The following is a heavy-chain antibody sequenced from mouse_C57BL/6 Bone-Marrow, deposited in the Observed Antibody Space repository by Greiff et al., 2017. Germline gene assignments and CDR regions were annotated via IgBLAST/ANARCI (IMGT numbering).Heavy chain of an antibody. J-gene: IGHJ4*01. CDR1: GFSLTSYG. CDR3: ARRSSAMDY. V-gene: IGHV2-2*01. Sequence: QVQLQQSGPGLVQPSPSLSITCTVSGFSLTSYGVHWVRQSPGKGLEWLGVIWSGGSTAYNAAFISRLSISKDNSKSQVFFKMNSLQADDTAIYYCARRSSAMDYWGQGTSVTVSS. CDR2: IWSGGST.